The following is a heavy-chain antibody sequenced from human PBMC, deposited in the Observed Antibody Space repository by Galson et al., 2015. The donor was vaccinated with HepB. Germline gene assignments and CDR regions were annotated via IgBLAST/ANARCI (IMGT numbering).Heavy chain of an antibody. J-gene: IGHJ4*02. CDR2: IIPIFGTA. CDR3: ARVRVGVTTYFDY. D-gene: IGHD1-26*01. CDR1: GGTFSSYA. V-gene: IGHV1-69*13. Sequence: SVKVSCKASGGTFSSYAISWVRQAPGQGLEWMGGIIPIFGTANYAQKFQGRVTITADESTSTAYMELRSLRSDDTAVYYCARVRVGVTTYFDYWGQGTLVTVSS.